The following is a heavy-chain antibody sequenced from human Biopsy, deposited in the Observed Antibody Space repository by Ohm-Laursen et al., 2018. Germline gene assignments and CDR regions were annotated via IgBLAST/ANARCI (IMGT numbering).Heavy chain of an antibody. Sequence: SDTLSLTCNVSGGDINNYYWSWIRQPAGKGLEWIGRIYPGGSTNYNPSLKSRVTMSVNTSKKQFSLRLSSVIAADTAVYYCASAGYNPDWNFDLWGRGTRVTVSS. CDR1: GGDINNYY. V-gene: IGHV4-4*07. CDR2: IYPGGST. J-gene: IGHJ2*01. D-gene: IGHD5-24*01. CDR3: ASAGYNPDWNFDL.